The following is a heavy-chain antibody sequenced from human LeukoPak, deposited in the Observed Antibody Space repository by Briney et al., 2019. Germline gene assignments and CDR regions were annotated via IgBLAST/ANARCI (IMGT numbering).Heavy chain of an antibody. CDR2: INPNSGGT. J-gene: IGHJ4*02. V-gene: IGHV1-2*02. Sequence: GASVKVSCKASGYTFTGYYMHWVRQAPGQGLEWMGWINPNSGGTNYAQKFQGRVTMTRDTSISTAYMELSRLRSDDTAVYYCAKDGAPEVGSGYYYFDYWGQGTLVIVSS. D-gene: IGHD5-12*01. CDR3: AKDGAPEVGSGYYYFDY. CDR1: GYTFTGYY.